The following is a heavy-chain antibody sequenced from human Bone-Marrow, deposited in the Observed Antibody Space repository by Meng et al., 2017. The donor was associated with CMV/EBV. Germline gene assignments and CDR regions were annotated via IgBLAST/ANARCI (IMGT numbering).Heavy chain of an antibody. CDR3: AREAYSSSSFDY. J-gene: IGHJ4*02. V-gene: IGHV3-7*01. CDR1: GFTFSSSW. Sequence: GESLKISCAASGFTFSSSWIHWVRQTPGKGLEWVANIKQDGSEKYYVDSVKGRFTISRDNAKSSLYLQMNSLRAEDTAVYYCAREAYSSSSFDYWGQGTLVTVSS. D-gene: IGHD6-6*01. CDR2: IKQDGSEK.